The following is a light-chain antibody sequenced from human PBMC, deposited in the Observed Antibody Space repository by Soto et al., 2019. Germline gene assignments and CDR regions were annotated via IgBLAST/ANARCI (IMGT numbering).Light chain of an antibody. CDR3: QQYFITPFT. CDR1: QSVFYSSNNKNY. V-gene: IGKV4-1*01. J-gene: IGKJ3*01. Sequence: DIVMTQSPDSLAMSLGERATINCKSSQSVFYSSNNKNYLAWYQQKPGQPPKLLINWASTRESGVPDRFSGSGSGTDFTLTISSLQAADVAVYYCQQYFITPFTFCPGTKVHLK. CDR2: WAS.